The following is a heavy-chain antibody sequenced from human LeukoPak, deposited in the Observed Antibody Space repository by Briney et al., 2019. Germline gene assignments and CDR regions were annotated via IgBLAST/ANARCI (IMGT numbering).Heavy chain of an antibody. V-gene: IGHV3-11*01. Sequence: GGSLRLSCAASRFNFIDYYMTWIRQAPGKGLEWVSSISSSGTTIDYADSVKGRFTISRDNRRKLLYLQMNSLRVEDTAVYYCARQTVGVTGVGITGVLDSWGQGTLVTVSS. CDR2: ISSSGTTI. CDR3: ARQTVGVTGVGITGVLDS. D-gene: IGHD1-26*01. J-gene: IGHJ4*02. CDR1: RFNFIDYY.